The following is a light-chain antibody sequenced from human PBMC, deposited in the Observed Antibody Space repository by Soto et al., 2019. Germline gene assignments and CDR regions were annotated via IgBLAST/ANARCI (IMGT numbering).Light chain of an antibody. J-gene: IGKJ1*01. CDR3: QQYTNWPET. CDR1: QSVSSN. Sequence: EIVMMPSPATLSVSPGERATLSCRASQSVSSNLAWYQQKPGQAPRLLIYGASTRATGIPARFSGSGSGTEFTLTISNLQSEDFAVYYCQQYTNWPETFGQGTKVDIK. CDR2: GAS. V-gene: IGKV3-15*01.